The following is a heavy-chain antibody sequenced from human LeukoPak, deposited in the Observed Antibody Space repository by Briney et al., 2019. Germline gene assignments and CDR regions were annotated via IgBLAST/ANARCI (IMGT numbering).Heavy chain of an antibody. V-gene: IGHV1-2*06. CDR1: GYTFIAYH. CDR2: IHPSSGAT. CDR3: ARDLPFED. Sequence: GASVKVSCKASGYTFIAYHMHWVRQAPGQGLEWMGRIHPSSGATNYAQRFQGRVTLTRDTPINTAYMELSRLTSDDTAVYYCARDLPFEDWGQGTLVTVSS. D-gene: IGHD2/OR15-2a*01. J-gene: IGHJ4*02.